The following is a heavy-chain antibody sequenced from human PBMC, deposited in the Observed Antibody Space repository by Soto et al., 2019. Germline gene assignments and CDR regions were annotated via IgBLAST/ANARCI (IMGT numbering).Heavy chain of an antibody. CDR3: ARQRRGGYWFDP. V-gene: IGHV4-30-4*01. CDR2: IYYTETT. CDR1: GVSVTNGDYY. Sequence: TLSLTCAVSGVSVTNGDYYWSWMRQSPGKGLEWIGNIYYTETTIYNPSLNSRLNISIDTSRNQFSLQLTSVTAADSAIYYCARQRRGGYWFDPWGQGTLVTVSS. J-gene: IGHJ5*02.